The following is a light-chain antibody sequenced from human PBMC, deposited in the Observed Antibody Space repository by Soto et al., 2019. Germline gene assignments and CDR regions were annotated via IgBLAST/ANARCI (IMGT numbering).Light chain of an antibody. CDR1: QTISSW. J-gene: IGKJ1*01. V-gene: IGKV1-5*03. CDR2: KTS. CDR3: QQYNSYSWT. Sequence: DIQMTQSPSTLSASVGDRVTIACRASQTISSWVAWYQQKPGKAPRLLIYKTSSLESGVPSRFSGSGSGTEFTLTISGLQPDDFATYYCQQYNSYSWTFGQGTKV.